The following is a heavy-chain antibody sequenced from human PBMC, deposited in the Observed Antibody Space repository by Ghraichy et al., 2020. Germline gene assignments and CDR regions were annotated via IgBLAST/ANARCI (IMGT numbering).Heavy chain of an antibody. V-gene: IGHV4-39*01. J-gene: IGHJ4*02. D-gene: IGHD3-22*01. Sequence: SETLSLTCTVSGGSISSSSYYWGWARQPPGKGLEWIGSIYYNGITYYNLSLNSRATISVETPKSQFSLKLGSVAAADTAVYFCARSWGSSWYWGYWGQGILVTVSS. CDR2: IYYNGIT. CDR1: GGSISSSSYY. CDR3: ARSWGSSWYWGY.